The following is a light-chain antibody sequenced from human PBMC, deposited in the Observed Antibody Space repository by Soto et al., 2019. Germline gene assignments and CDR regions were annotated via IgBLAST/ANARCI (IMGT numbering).Light chain of an antibody. V-gene: IGKV1-16*01. CDR2: AAT. Sequence: DIQMTQSPSSLSASVGDRVTITCRASQAISNYLAWFQQKPGKAPRSLIYAATNLQSGVPLRISASGSETDFTLTISSLQPEDFGTYYCQQYNTFPHTFGQGTKLEIK. CDR3: QQYNTFPHT. CDR1: QAISNY. J-gene: IGKJ2*01.